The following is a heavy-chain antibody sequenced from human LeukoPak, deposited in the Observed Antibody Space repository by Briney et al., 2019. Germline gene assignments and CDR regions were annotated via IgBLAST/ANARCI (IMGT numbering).Heavy chain of an antibody. CDR1: GFIFSSYW. CDR3: ARDFSRLPTSGRFDS. CDR2: IKPNEGEK. Sequence: PGGALRLSCTASGFIFSSYWMSWVGQAPGKGLEWVAIIKPNEGEKHSVDSVKGRFTISRDNAKNSLYLQMNGLRAEDTAVYYCARDFSRLPTSGRFDSWGQGTLVTVSS. V-gene: IGHV3-7*03. J-gene: IGHJ4*02. D-gene: IGHD6-25*01.